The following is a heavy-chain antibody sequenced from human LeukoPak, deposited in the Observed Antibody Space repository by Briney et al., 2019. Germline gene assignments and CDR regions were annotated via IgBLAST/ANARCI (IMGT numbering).Heavy chain of an antibody. CDR3: SRDRPQGDQSGFDI. V-gene: IGHV3-72*01. D-gene: IGHD2-21*01. Sequence: GGSLRLSCAGSGFIFSDYILDWVRQVPGKGLEWIGQIRRKRNGYTTEFAASVEGRFTISRDDSENSLYLHMNNLKTEDTAVYYCSRDRPQGDQSGFDIWGQGTMVTVSS. CDR2: IRRKRNGYTT. CDR1: GFIFSDYI. J-gene: IGHJ3*02.